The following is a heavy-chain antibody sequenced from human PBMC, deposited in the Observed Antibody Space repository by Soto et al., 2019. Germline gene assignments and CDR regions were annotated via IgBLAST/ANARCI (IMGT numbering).Heavy chain of an antibody. CDR2: MNPNSGDT. J-gene: IGHJ6*03. D-gene: IGHD3-3*01. V-gene: IGHV1-8*01. Sequence: ASVKVSCKASGYTFTSYNINWVRQATGQGLEWMGWMNPNSGDTGYARKFQGRVTMTRNTSISTAYMELSSLRSEDTAVYYCARDFWSGYNYYYYYMDVWGKGTTVTVSS. CDR1: GYTFTSYN. CDR3: ARDFWSGYNYYYYYMDV.